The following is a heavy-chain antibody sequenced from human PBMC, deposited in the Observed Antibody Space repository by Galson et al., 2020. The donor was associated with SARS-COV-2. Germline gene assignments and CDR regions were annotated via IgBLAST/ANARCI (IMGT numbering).Heavy chain of an antibody. Sequence: ASETLSLTCTVSGGSISSSTYYWGWIRQPPGNGLEWLGNIYYSGRTSYNPSLKSRVTISVDTSKNQFSLKLSSVTAADTAVYYCARRRSDVYNYPFDYWGQGTLVTVSS. D-gene: IGHD5-12*01. CDR3: ARRRSDVYNYPFDY. CDR2: IYYSGRT. V-gene: IGHV4-39*07. J-gene: IGHJ4*02. CDR1: GGSISSSTYY.